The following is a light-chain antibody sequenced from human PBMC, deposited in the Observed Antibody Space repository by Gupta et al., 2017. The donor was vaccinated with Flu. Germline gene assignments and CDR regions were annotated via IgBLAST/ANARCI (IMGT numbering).Light chain of an antibody. J-gene: IGKJ2*03. Sequence: GTLSLSPGERATLFCRASQSVSSNYFAWYQQKPGQAPRLLIYGASKRATGIPDRFSGSGSGTEFTLTISRLEPEDSAVYYCQHFNSSPYSFGQGTKLEIK. CDR1: QSVSSNY. CDR3: QHFNSSPYS. CDR2: GAS. V-gene: IGKV3-20*01.